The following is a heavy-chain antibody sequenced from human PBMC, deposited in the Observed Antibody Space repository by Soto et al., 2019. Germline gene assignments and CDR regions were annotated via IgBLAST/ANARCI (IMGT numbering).Heavy chain of an antibody. CDR3: ARGDTTRYYYDSSGYPF. V-gene: IGHV4-34*01. Sequence: NPSETLSLTCAVYGGSFSGYYCSWLRQPPGKGLEWIGEINHSGSTNYNPSLKSRGTISVDTSKNQFSLKLSSVTAEDTAVYYCARGDTTRYYYDSSGYPFWGQGTLVTVSS. CDR1: GGSFSGYY. J-gene: IGHJ4*02. D-gene: IGHD3-22*01. CDR2: INHSGST.